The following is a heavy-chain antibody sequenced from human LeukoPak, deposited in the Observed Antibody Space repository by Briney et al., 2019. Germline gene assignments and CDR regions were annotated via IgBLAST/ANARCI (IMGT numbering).Heavy chain of an antibody. D-gene: IGHD2-8*01. CDR2: IKPNTGGK. J-gene: IGHJ6*01. Sequence: ASVNVSCNPSRYTFTGYYIHWVRQAPGQQGRWMGWIKPNTGGKNHAQQFQGRVTMTRETSISTADKQLSRRRSDDQGVYDCARSRTYPTGMDVWGKGTTVTVS. CDR1: RYTFTGYY. V-gene: IGHV1-2*02. CDR3: ARSRTYPTGMDV.